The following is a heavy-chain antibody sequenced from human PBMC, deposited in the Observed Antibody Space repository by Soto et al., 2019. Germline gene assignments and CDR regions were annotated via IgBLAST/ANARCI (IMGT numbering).Heavy chain of an antibody. CDR1: GASISSGGHS. Sequence: PSETLSLTCAVSGASISSGGHSWSWVRQPPGKGLEWVGYIYHSGSTYYNPSLRSRVIISVDRSKNQFSLKLSSVTAADTAVYYCARAHYGDYGYGMDVWGQGTTVTVSS. CDR2: IYHSGST. CDR3: ARAHYGDYGYGMDV. J-gene: IGHJ6*02. V-gene: IGHV4-30-2*01. D-gene: IGHD4-17*01.